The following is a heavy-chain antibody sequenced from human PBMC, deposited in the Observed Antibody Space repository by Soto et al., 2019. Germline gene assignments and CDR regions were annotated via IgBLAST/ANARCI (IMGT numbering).Heavy chain of an antibody. CDR3: ARFSSSWYFDY. V-gene: IGHV3-11*06. Sequence: QVQLVESGGGLVKPGGSLRLSCAASGLTFSDYYMSWIRQAPGKGLEWVSYISSSSSYTNYADSVKGRFTISRDNAKNSLYLQMNSLRAEDTAVYYCARFSSSWYFDYWGQGTLVTVSS. J-gene: IGHJ4*02. D-gene: IGHD6-13*01. CDR2: ISSSSSYT. CDR1: GLTFSDYY.